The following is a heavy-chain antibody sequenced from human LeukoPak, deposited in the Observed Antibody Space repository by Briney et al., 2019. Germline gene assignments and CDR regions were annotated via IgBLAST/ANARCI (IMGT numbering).Heavy chain of an antibody. J-gene: IGHJ4*02. CDR1: GGSISSHY. Sequence: ASETLSLTCAVSGGSISSHYWSWIRQPAGKGLEWIGRIYASGSTEYNPSLKSRVTMSVDTSKKQFSLKLKSLTAADTAVYYCARAGYYDSSRYSTTFDSWGQGTLVTVSS. CDR2: IYASGST. V-gene: IGHV4-4*07. CDR3: ARAGYYDSSRYSTTFDS. D-gene: IGHD3-22*01.